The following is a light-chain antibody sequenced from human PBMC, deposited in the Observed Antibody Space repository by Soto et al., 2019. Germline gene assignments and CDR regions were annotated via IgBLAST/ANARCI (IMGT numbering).Light chain of an antibody. Sequence: DIQMTQSPSTLSASVGDRVSITCRASPIISTHLAWYQQKPGRAPQALIYRASSLESGVPSRFSGSGSGTGFTLTISSLLPDDFATYYCQQYNEYPYTVGQGTKLEIK. CDR3: QQYNEYPYT. J-gene: IGKJ2*01. CDR2: RAS. V-gene: IGKV1-5*03. CDR1: PIISTH.